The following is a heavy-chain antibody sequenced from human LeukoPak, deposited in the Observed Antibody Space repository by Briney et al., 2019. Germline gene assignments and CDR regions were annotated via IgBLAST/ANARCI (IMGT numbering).Heavy chain of an antibody. Sequence: SETLSLTCTVSGGSISITNYYWAWIRQPPGKGLEYIGSIYYSGSTSYNPSLKSRVTISVDTSKNQFSLKVNSMTATDTAVFYCARHSAGDGIDYWGQGTLVTASS. CDR2: IYYSGST. CDR1: GGSISITNYY. CDR3: ARHSAGDGIDY. V-gene: IGHV4-39*01. D-gene: IGHD7-27*01. J-gene: IGHJ4*02.